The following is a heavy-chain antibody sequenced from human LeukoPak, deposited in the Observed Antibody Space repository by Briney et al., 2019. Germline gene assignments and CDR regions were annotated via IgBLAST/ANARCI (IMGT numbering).Heavy chain of an antibody. D-gene: IGHD4-23*01. CDR1: GGSISSGSYY. J-gene: IGHJ4*02. V-gene: IGHV4-61*02. CDR3: ARALVTTVVTSYFDY. CDR2: IYTSGST. Sequence: SETLSLTCTVSGGSISSGSYYWSWIRQPAGKGLEWIGRIYTSGSTNYNPSLKSRVTISVDTSKNQFSLKLSSVTAADTAVYYCARALVTTVVTSYFDYWGQGTLVTVSS.